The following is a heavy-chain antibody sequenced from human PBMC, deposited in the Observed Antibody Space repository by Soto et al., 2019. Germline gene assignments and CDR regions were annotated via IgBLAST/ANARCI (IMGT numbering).Heavy chain of an antibody. CDR2: IWYDGSKQ. Sequence: GGSLRLSCAASGFTFSSYGMHWVRQAPGKGLEWVAVIWYDGSKQYYTDSVKGRFTISRDNSKNTLYLQMSSLRAEDTAVYYCARAPSWLGIHYFDYWGQGTLVTVSS. V-gene: IGHV3-33*01. CDR3: ARAPSWLGIHYFDY. J-gene: IGHJ4*02. CDR1: GFTFSSYG. D-gene: IGHD3-10*01.